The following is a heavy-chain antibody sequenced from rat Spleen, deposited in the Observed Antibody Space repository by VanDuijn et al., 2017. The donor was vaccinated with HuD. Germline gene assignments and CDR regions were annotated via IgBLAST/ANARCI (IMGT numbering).Heavy chain of an antibody. V-gene: IGHV5-7*01. CDR2: ISYDGSST. CDR1: GFTFSDYN. Sequence: EVQLVESGGGLVQPGRSLKLSCAASGFTFSDYNMAWVRQAPKKGLEWVATISYDGSSTYYRDSVKGRFTISRDNAKSTLYLQMDSLRSEDTATYYCAEVQWSYYWYFDFWGPGTMVTVSS. J-gene: IGHJ1*01. D-gene: IGHD1-1*01. CDR3: AEVQWSYYWYFDF.